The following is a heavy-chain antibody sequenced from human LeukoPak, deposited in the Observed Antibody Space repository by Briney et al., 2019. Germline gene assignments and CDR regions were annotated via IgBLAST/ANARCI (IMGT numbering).Heavy chain of an antibody. D-gene: IGHD1-26*01. CDR1: GYTLTELS. J-gene: IGHJ5*02. CDR2: FDPEDGET. Sequence: ASVKVSCKVSGYTLTELSMHWVRQAPGKGLEWMGGFDPEDGETIYAQKFQGRVTMTEDTSTDTAYMELSSLRSEDTAVYYCATEVGSNNWFDPWGQGIPVNVSS. V-gene: IGHV1-24*01. CDR3: ATEVGSNNWFDP.